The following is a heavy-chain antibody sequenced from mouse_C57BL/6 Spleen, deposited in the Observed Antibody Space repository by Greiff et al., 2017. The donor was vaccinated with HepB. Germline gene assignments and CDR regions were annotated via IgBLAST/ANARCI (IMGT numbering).Heavy chain of an antibody. Sequence: VQLQESGAELVRPGTSVKVSCKASGYAFTNYLIEWVKQRPGQGLEWIGVINPGSGGTNYNEKFKGKATLTADKASSTAYMQLSSLTSEDSAVYFCARYDGYHFDYWGQGTTLTVSS. CDR1: GYAFTNYL. CDR2: INPGSGGT. V-gene: IGHV1-54*01. CDR3: ARYDGYHFDY. J-gene: IGHJ2*01. D-gene: IGHD2-3*01.